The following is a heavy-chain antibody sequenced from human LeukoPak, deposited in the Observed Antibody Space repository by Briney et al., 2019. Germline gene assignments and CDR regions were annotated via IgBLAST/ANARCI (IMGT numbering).Heavy chain of an antibody. CDR3: AKDQGQAVVPRRFDY. Sequence: GGSLRLSCAASGFTVSSNYMSWVRQAGARGLAWVSVIYSGGSTYYADSVKGRFTISRDNSKNTLYLQMNSLRAEDTAIYYCAKDQGQAVVPRRFDYWGQGTLVTVSS. J-gene: IGHJ4*02. V-gene: IGHV3-53*01. CDR2: IYSGGST. D-gene: IGHD4-23*01. CDR1: GFTVSSNY.